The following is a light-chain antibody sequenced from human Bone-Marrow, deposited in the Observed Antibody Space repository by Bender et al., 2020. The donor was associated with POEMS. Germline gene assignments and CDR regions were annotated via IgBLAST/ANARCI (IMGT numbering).Light chain of an antibody. Sequence: QSALTQPRSVSGSPGQSVTISCAGTGSDIGGYSYVSWYQQHPGKAPKLLIYDVTKRPSEVHGRFSGSESGDTASLTISGLQTEDEADYYCCSKGGRYIWVFGGGTNVTVI. J-gene: IGLJ3*02. CDR2: DVT. V-gene: IGLV2-11*01. CDR3: CSKGGRYIWV. CDR1: GSDIGGYSY.